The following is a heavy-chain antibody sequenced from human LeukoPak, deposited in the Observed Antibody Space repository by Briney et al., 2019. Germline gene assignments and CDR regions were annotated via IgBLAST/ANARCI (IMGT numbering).Heavy chain of an antibody. V-gene: IGHV4-39*01. CDR1: GGSISSSTYY. CDR3: ARQHPIYDSSGYDDY. J-gene: IGHJ4*02. Sequence: SETLSLTCTVSGGSISSSTYYWGWIRQPPGKGLEWIGSIYYSGSTYDNPSLRSRVSISVDTSKNQFSLKLSSVTAADTAVYYCARQHPIYDSSGYDDYWGQGTLVTVSS. CDR2: IYYSGST. D-gene: IGHD3-22*01.